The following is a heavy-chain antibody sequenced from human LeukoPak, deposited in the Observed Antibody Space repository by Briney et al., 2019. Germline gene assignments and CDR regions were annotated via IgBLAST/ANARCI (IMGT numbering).Heavy chain of an antibody. CDR3: AREVASSVDWFDP. D-gene: IGHD6-19*01. J-gene: IGHJ5*02. CDR2: IYYSGST. V-gene: IGHV4-59*01. Sequence: SETLSLTCTVSGGSISSYYWSWIRQPPGKGLEWIGYIYYSGSTNYNPSLKSRVTISVDTSKNQFSLKLRSVTAADTAVYYCAREVASSVDWFDPWGQGTLVTVSS. CDR1: GGSISSYY.